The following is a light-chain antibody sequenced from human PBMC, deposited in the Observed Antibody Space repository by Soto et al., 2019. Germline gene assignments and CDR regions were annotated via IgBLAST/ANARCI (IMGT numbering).Light chain of an antibody. CDR2: GAS. V-gene: IGKV3-20*01. J-gene: IGKJ5*01. CDR1: QSVSGNY. CDR3: QQYGSSPFT. Sequence: EIVLTQSPGNLSLSPGERATLSCRASQSVSGNYIAWYQQKPGQAPRLLIYGASSRATGIPDRFSGSGSGTDFTLTISRLEPEDFAVYYCQQYGSSPFTFGQGTRLEIK.